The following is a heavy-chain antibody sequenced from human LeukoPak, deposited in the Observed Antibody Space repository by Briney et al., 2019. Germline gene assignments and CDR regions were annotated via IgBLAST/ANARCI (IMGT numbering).Heavy chain of an antibody. CDR1: GFAFSSYA. J-gene: IGHJ4*02. D-gene: IGHD3-22*01. Sequence: GGSLRLSCAASGFAFSSYAMSWVRQAPGRGLEWLSDLSVSGAGTYYTDSVKGRFTISRDNAKNSLYLQMNSLRAEDTAVYYCATYHYDNSACKDWGQGTLVTVSS. CDR2: LSVSGAGT. V-gene: IGHV3-23*01. CDR3: ATYHYDNSACKD.